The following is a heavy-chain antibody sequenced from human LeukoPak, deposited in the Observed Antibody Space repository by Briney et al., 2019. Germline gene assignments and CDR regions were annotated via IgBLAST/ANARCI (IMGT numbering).Heavy chain of an antibody. D-gene: IGHD4-17*01. Sequence: SVKVSCKASGGTFSSYAISWVRQAPGQGLEWMGGIIPIFGTANYAQKFQGRVTITADESTSTAYMELSSLRSEDTAVYYCAKDPNGDYIGAFDFWGQGTMVTVSS. V-gene: IGHV1-69*13. CDR1: GGTFSSYA. J-gene: IGHJ3*01. CDR3: AKDPNGDYIGAFDF. CDR2: IIPIFGTA.